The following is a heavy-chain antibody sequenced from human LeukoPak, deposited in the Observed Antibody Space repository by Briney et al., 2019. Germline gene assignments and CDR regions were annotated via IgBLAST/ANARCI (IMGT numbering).Heavy chain of an antibody. CDR1: GGSISSYY. CDR3: ASSVTMDAFDI. D-gene: IGHD4-17*01. J-gene: IGHJ3*02. V-gene: IGHV4-59*01. Sequence: SETLSLTCTVSGGSISSYYWSWIRQPPGKGLEWIGYIYYSGSTNYIPSLKSRVTISVDTSKNQFSLKLSSVTAADTAVYYCASSVTMDAFDIWGQGTMVTVSS. CDR2: IYYSGST.